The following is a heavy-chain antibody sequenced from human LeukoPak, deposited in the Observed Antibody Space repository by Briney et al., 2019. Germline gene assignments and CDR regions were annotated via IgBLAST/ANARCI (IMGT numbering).Heavy chain of an antibody. V-gene: IGHV4-34*01. CDR1: GGSISSYY. Sequence: SETLSLTCTVPGGSISSYYWSWIRQPPGKGLEWIGEINHSGSTNYNPSLKSRVTISVDTSKNQFFLKLSSVTAADTAVYYCARVYTFRRGYYSYYGMDVWGQGTTVTVSS. CDR2: INHSGST. D-gene: IGHD3-3*01. CDR3: ARVYTFRRGYYSYYGMDV. J-gene: IGHJ6*02.